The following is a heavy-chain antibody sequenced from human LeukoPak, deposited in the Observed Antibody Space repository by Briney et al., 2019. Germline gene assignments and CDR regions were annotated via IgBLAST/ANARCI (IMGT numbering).Heavy chain of an antibody. CDR3: ASGLGYSSSWYVPSH. Sequence: GESLKISCKGSGYSFTSYWIGWVRQMPGKGLEWMGIIYPGDSDTRYSPSFQGQVTISADKSISTAYLQWSSLKASDTAMYYCASGLGYSSSWYVPSHWGQETLVTVSS. CDR2: IYPGDSDT. CDR1: GYSFTSYW. J-gene: IGHJ4*02. V-gene: IGHV5-51*01. D-gene: IGHD6-13*01.